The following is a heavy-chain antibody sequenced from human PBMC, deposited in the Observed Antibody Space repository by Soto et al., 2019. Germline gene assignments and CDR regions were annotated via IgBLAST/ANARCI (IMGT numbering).Heavy chain of an antibody. J-gene: IGHJ6*02. CDR2: IYYSGST. CDR3: ARDSSIPGLFGSGSYYYYYGMDV. D-gene: IGHD3-10*01. Sequence: PSETLSLTCTVSGGSISSGGYYWSWIRQHPGKGLEWIGYIYYSGSTYYNQSLKSRVTISVDTSKNQFSLKLSSVTAADTAVYYCARDSSIPGLFGSGSYYYYYGMDVWGQGTTVTVSS. CDR1: GGSISSGGYY. V-gene: IGHV4-31*03.